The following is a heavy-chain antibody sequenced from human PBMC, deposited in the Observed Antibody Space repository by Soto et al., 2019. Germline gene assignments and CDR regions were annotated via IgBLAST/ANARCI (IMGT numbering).Heavy chain of an antibody. CDR1: GGSISSYY. V-gene: IGHV4-59*12. J-gene: IGHJ6*02. CDR2: IYYSGST. D-gene: IGHD3-22*01. CDR3: ARDTGALTYYYDSSGGYYGMDV. Sequence: SETLSLTCTVSGGSISSYYWSWIRQPPGKGLEWIGYIYYSGSTNYNPSLKSRVTISVDTSKNQFSLKLSSVTAADTAVYYCARDTGALTYYYDSSGGYYGMDVWGQGTTVTVSS.